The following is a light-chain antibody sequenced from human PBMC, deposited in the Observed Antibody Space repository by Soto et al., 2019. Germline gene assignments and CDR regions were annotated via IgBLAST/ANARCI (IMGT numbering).Light chain of an antibody. V-gene: IGKV3-20*01. CDR2: GAS. J-gene: IGKJ5*01. CDR3: QQYGSSPRIT. CDR1: ERIYSAY. Sequence: EMVMKQSPATLSVFPGERATLSCRASERIYSAYLGWYQPKPGQAPRLLIYGASSRANGIPGRFSGSGSGTDFTLTISRLEPADFAVYDCQQYGSSPRITFGQGTRLEIK.